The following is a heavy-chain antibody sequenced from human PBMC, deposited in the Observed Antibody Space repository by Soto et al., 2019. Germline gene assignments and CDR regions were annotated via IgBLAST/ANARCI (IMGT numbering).Heavy chain of an antibody. J-gene: IGHJ4*02. D-gene: IGHD6-19*01. Sequence: GGSLRLSCAASGFTFSSYAMSWVRQAPGKGLEWVSAISGSGGSTYYADSVKGRFTISRDNSKNTLYLQMNSLRAEDTAVYYCAKSSSKYSSGWRDPVYYYFDYWGQGTLVTVSS. V-gene: IGHV3-23*01. CDR3: AKSSSKYSSGWRDPVYYYFDY. CDR2: ISGSGGST. CDR1: GFTFSSYA.